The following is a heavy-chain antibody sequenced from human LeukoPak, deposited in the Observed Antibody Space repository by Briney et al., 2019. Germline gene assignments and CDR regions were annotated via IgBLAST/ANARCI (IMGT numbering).Heavy chain of an antibody. D-gene: IGHD2-2*01. CDR1: GFTFSNAW. V-gene: IGHV4-34*01. CDR3: ARGLPDCSSTSCQGGHWFDP. Sequence: PGGSLRLSCAASGFTFSNAWMSWVRQPPGKGLELIGEINHSGSTNYNPSLKSRVTISVDTSKNQFSLKLSSVTAADTAVYYCARGLPDCSSTSCQGGHWFDPWGQGTLVTVSS. J-gene: IGHJ5*02. CDR2: INHSGST.